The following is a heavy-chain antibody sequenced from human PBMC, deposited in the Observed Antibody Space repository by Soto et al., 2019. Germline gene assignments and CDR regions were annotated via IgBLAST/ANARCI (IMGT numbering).Heavy chain of an antibody. CDR2: ISWNSGSI. CDR3: AKDIAERRLVTLAPDY. CDR1: GFTFDDYA. J-gene: IGHJ4*02. Sequence: PGGSLRLSCAASGFTFDDYAMHWVRQAPGKGLEWVSGISWNSGSIGYADSVKGRFTISRDNAKNSLYLQMNSLRAEDTALYYCAKDIAERRLVTLAPDYWGQGTLVTVSS. V-gene: IGHV3-9*01. D-gene: IGHD3-9*01.